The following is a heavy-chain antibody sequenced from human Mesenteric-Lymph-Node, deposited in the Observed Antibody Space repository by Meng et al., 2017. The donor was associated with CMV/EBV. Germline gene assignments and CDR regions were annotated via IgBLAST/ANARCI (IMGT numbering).Heavy chain of an antibody. CDR2: VHHSGTT. Sequence: LQESGRGLVQPSETLSLSCIVSGDSISNSTYYWTWIRQPPGKGLEWIGSVHHSGTTYYNPSLKGRLTISVDTSANLFSLRLTTVTAADTATYYCARRGNYDSDYSEYWGQGTLVTVSS. V-gene: IGHV4-39*01. J-gene: IGHJ4*02. CDR3: ARRGNYDSDYSEY. D-gene: IGHD3-22*01. CDR1: GDSISNSTYY.